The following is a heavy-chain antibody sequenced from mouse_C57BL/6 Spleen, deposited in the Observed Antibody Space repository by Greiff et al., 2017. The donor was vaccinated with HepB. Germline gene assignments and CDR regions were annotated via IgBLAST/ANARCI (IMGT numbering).Heavy chain of an antibody. CDR2: ISYDGSN. V-gene: IGHV3-6*01. J-gene: IGHJ4*01. D-gene: IGHD1-1*01. Sequence: DVQLQESGPGLVKPSQSLSLTCSVTGYSITSGYYWNWIRQFPGNKLEWMGYISYDGSNNYNPSLKNRISITRDTSKNQFFLKLNSVTTEDTATYYCARGNVLRSMDYWGQGTSVTVSS. CDR1: GYSITSGYY. CDR3: ARGNVLRSMDY.